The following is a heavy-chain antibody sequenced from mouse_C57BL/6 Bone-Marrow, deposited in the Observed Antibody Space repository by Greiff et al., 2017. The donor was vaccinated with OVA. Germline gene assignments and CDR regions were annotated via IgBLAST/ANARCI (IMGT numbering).Heavy chain of an antibody. CDR3: AREWDYYDSSRDY. CDR2: ISDGGSYT. D-gene: IGHD1-1*01. CDR1: GFTFSSYA. V-gene: IGHV5-4*01. J-gene: IGHJ2*01. Sequence: EVQLVESGGGLVKPGGSLKLSCAASGFTFSSYAMSWVRQTPEKRLEWVATISDGGSYTSYPDNVKGRFTISRENAKNNLYLQMSHLKSEDTAMYYCAREWDYYDSSRDYWGQGTTLTVSS.